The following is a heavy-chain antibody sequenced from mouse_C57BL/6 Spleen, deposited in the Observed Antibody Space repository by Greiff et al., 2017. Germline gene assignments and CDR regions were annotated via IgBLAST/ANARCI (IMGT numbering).Heavy chain of an antibody. J-gene: IGHJ3*01. Sequence: EVKLMESGGDLVKPGGSLKLSCAASGFTFSSYGMSWVRQTPDKRLEWVATISSGGSYTYYPDSVKGRVTIARDNAKNTLYLQMSSLKSEDTAMYYCARDDYDAYWGQGTLVTVSA. CDR2: ISSGGSYT. V-gene: IGHV5-6*01. CDR3: ARDDYDAY. CDR1: GFTFSSYG. D-gene: IGHD2-4*01.